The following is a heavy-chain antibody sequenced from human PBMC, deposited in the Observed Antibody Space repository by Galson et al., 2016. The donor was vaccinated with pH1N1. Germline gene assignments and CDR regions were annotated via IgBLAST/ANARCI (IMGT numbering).Heavy chain of an antibody. CDR3: ARDRHYGDDRAFDH. Sequence: SCKASGGTFGSHTISWVRQAPGQGLEWMGRIIPMLDISNYAQKFQGRVTMTADKSTYTAYMELSSLRSDDTAMYYCARDRHYGDDRAFDHWGRGTLVTVSS. CDR1: GGTFGSHT. CDR2: IIPMLDIS. V-gene: IGHV1-69*04. D-gene: IGHD5-12*01. J-gene: IGHJ4*02.